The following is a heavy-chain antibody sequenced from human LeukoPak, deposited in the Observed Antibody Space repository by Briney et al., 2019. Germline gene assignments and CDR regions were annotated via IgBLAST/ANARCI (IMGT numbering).Heavy chain of an antibody. J-gene: IGHJ5*02. Sequence: SGTLSLTCAVSGVSVNNDNWWSWVRPPPGKGLEWIGEIYHSGSTNYNPSLKSRVTISVDKSKNQFSLKLSSVTAADTAVYYCAREPAVGNWFDPWGQGTLVTVSS. CDR2: IYHSGST. CDR3: AREPAVGNWFDP. V-gene: IGHV4-4*02. CDR1: GVSVNNDNW. D-gene: IGHD3-10*01.